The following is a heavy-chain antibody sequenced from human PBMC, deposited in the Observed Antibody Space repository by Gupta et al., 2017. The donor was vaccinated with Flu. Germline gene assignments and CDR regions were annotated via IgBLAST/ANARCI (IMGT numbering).Heavy chain of an antibody. D-gene: IGHD1-26*01. CDR1: GGSISSGSYY. CDR2: IYTSGST. Sequence: QVQLQESGPGLVKPSQTLSITCTVSGGSISSGSYYWSWIRQPAGKGLEWIGRIYTSGSTNYNPSLKSRVTISVDTSKNQFSLKLSSVTAADTAVYYCATGIVGATLAFDIWGQGKMVTVSS. J-gene: IGHJ3*02. CDR3: ATGIVGATLAFDI. V-gene: IGHV4-61*02.